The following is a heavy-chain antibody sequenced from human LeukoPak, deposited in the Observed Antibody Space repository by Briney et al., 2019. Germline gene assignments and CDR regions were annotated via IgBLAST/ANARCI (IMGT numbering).Heavy chain of an antibody. CDR1: GFTFSSYS. V-gene: IGHV3-21*01. J-gene: IGHJ4*02. CDR3: ARDGIAVAGTGRYFDY. Sequence: GGSLRLSCAASGFTFSSYSMNWVRQAPGKGLEWVSSISSSSSYIYYADSVKGRFTISRDNAKHSLYLHMNSLRAEDTAVYYCARDGIAVAGTGRYFDYWGQGTLVTVSS. CDR2: ISSSSSYI. D-gene: IGHD6-19*01.